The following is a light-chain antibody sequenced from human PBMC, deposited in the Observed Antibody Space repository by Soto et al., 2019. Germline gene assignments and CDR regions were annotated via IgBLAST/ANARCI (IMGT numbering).Light chain of an antibody. J-gene: IGLJ3*02. CDR1: SSDVGSYNL. CDR3: CSYAGSNTYWV. Sequence: QSALTQPASVSGSPGQSITISCTGTSSDVGSYNLVSWYQKYPGKAPKLMIYEGSKRPSGVSNRFSGSKSGNTASLTISGLQAEDEAEYSCCSYAGSNTYWVFGGGTKLTVL. CDR2: EGS. V-gene: IGLV2-23*01.